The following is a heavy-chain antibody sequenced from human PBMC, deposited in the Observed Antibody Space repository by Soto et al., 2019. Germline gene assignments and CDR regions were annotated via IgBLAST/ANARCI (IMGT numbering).Heavy chain of an antibody. D-gene: IGHD7-27*01. J-gene: IGHJ5*02. V-gene: IGHV1-3*04. CDR1: GYTFTTYS. CDR3: ARQRGRYITNWGSGRPDKWFDP. Sequence: VQLVQSGAEVKKPGASVTVSCKASGYTFTTYSVHWVRQAPGQSLEWMGWNNTDGGQTKYAQKFQGRVIITRDTSATTVHMELSNLRSEDTAMYYRARQRGRYITNWGSGRPDKWFDPWGQGTLVTVSS. CDR2: NNTDGGQT.